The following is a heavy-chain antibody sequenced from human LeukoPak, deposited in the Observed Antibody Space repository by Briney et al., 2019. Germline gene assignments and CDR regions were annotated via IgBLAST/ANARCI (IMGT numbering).Heavy chain of an antibody. D-gene: IGHD4-17*01. CDR1: GFTFDDYA. CDR2: ISGDGGST. Sequence: QSGGSLRLSCAASGFTFDDYAMHWVRQAPGKGLEWVSLISGDGGSTYYADSVKGRFTISRDNSKNSLYLQMNSLRTDDTALYYCAKDTCRDYGDYYYDYMDVWGKGTTVTVSS. J-gene: IGHJ6*03. V-gene: IGHV3-43*02. CDR3: AKDTCRDYGDYYYDYMDV.